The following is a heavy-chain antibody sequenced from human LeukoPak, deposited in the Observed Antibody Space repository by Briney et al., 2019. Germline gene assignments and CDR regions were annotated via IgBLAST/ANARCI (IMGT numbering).Heavy chain of an antibody. CDR3: TRGSGWYPDY. J-gene: IGHJ4*02. CDR2: INQDGREK. D-gene: IGHD6-19*01. V-gene: IGHV3-7*04. Sequence: GGSLRHSCAASGFAFSSFWMSWVRQVPGKGLEWVANINQDGREKNYVDSVKGRFTIFRDNAKNSLYLQMNSLRVEDTAVFYCTRGSGWYPDYWGQGTLVTVSS. CDR1: GFAFSSFW.